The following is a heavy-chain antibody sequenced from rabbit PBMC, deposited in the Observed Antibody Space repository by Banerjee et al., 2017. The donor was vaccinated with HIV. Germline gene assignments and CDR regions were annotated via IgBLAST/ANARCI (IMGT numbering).Heavy chain of an antibody. CDR1: GVSFSFSSY. CDR3: ARDTGSSFSSYGMDL. Sequence: QQLEESGGGLVKPGASLTLTCTASGVSFSFSSYMCWVRQALGKGLEWIVCIDTGSSGFSYFASWAKGRFTISKTSSTTVTLQMTSLTAADTATYFCARDTGSSFSSYGMDLWGPGTLVTVS. J-gene: IGHJ6*01. V-gene: IGHV1S40*01. CDR2: IDTGSSGFS. D-gene: IGHD8-1*01.